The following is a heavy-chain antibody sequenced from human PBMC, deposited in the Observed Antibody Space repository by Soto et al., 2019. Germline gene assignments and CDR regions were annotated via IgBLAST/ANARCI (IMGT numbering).Heavy chain of an antibody. Sequence: GGSLRLSCAASGFTFSSYGMHWVRQAPGKGLGWVAVISYDGSNKYYADSVKGRFTISRDNSKNTLYLQMNSLRAEDTAVYYCAKDLYFRYSGSYYVFDYWGQGTLVTVSS. CDR2: ISYDGSNK. D-gene: IGHD1-26*01. V-gene: IGHV3-30*18. J-gene: IGHJ4*02. CDR3: AKDLYFRYSGSYYVFDY. CDR1: GFTFSSYG.